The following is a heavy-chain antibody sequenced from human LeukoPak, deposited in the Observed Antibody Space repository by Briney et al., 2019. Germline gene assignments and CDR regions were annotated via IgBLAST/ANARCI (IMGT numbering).Heavy chain of an antibody. J-gene: IGHJ4*02. V-gene: IGHV1-18*01. CDR1: GYTFTSYG. CDR3: ARDRRLEKRDY. Sequence: GESLKISCKASGYTFTSYGISWVRQAPGQGLEWMGWISAYNGNTNYAQKLQGRVTMTTDTSTSTAYMELRSLRSDDTAVYYCARDRRLEKRDYWGQGTLVTVSS. D-gene: IGHD6-19*01. CDR2: ISAYNGNT.